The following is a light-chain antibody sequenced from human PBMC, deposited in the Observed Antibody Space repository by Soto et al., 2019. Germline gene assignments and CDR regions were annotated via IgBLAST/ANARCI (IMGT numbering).Light chain of an antibody. CDR2: GAS. J-gene: IGKJ5*01. V-gene: IGKV3-15*01. CDR1: QSFGSD. CDR3: QQYYNWPPIT. Sequence: DTVMSQSPATLNVSPGERATLSCRAIQSFGSDLAWYQQKPGQAPRLLIFGASTRATGIPARFSGSASGTEFTLTISGLKSENYAVYYCQQYYNWPPITFGQGTRMEIK.